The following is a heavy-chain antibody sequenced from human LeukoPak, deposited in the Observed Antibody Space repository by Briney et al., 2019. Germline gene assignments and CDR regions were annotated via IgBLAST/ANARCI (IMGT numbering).Heavy chain of an antibody. J-gene: IGHJ4*02. CDR3: ARGMYSSSWFFDY. D-gene: IGHD6-13*01. CDR1: GGSISSSSYY. V-gene: IGHV4-61*05. CDR2: IYYSGST. Sequence: SETLSLTCTVSGGSISSSSYYWGWIRQPPGKGLEWIGYIYYSGSTNYNPSLKSRVTISVDTSKNQFSLKLSSVTAADTAVYYCARGMYSSSWFFDYWGQGTLVTVSS.